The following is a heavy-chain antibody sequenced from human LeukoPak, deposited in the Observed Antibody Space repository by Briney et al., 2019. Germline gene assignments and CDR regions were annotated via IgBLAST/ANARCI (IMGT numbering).Heavy chain of an antibody. Sequence: RPSETLSLTCAVYGGSFSGYYWSWIRQPPGKGLEWIGEINHSGSTNYNPSLKSRVTISVDTSKNQFSLKLSSVTAADTAVYYCARDSNWGLYYYGMDVWGQGTTVTVSS. D-gene: IGHD7-27*01. V-gene: IGHV4-34*01. J-gene: IGHJ6*02. CDR3: ARDSNWGLYYYGMDV. CDR2: INHSGST. CDR1: GGSFSGYY.